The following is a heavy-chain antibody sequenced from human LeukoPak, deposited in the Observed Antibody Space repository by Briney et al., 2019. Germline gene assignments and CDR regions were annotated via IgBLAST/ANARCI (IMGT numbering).Heavy chain of an antibody. V-gene: IGHV1-2*06. CDR3: AQDTNYYGSGFSFY. CDR1: GYTFTGYY. D-gene: IGHD3-10*01. CDR2: INPNSGGT. Sequence: ASVKVSCKASGYTFTGYYMHWVRQAPGQGLEWMGRINPNSGGTNYAQKFQGRVTMTRDTSISTAYMELSSLRSEDTAVYYCAQDTNYYGSGFSFYWGQGTLVTVSS. J-gene: IGHJ4*02.